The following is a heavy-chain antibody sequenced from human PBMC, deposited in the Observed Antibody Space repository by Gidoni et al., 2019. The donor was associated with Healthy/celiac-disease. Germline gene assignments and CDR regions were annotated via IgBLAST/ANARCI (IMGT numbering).Heavy chain of an antibody. V-gene: IGHV4-39*01. D-gene: IGHD2-2*03. Sequence: QLQLQESGPGLVKPSETLSLTCTVSGGSISRSSSYWGWIRQPPGKGLEWIGSIYYSGSTYYNPSLKSRVTISVDTSKNQFSLKLSSVTAADTAVYYCARHGGWIFDYWGQGTLVTVSS. CDR1: GGSISRSSSY. J-gene: IGHJ4*02. CDR2: IYYSGST. CDR3: ARHGGWIFDY.